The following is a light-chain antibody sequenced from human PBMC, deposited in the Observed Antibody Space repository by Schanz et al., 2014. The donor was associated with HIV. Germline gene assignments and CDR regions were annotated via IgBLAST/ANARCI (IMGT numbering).Light chain of an antibody. Sequence: QSALTQPASVSGSPGQSITISCTGTRSDVGSYNLVSWYQQHPGKAPKLMIYEVSKRPSGVSNRFSGSKSGNTASLTISGLQAEDEADYYCSSSGGSNNFVIFGGGTKLTVL. CDR3: SSSGGSNNFVI. CDR1: RSDVGSYNL. J-gene: IGLJ2*01. CDR2: EVS. V-gene: IGLV2-14*02.